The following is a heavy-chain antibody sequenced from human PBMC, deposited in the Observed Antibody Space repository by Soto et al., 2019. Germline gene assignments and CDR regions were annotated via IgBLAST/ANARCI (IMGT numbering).Heavy chain of an antibody. V-gene: IGHV4-31*03. Sequence: QVQLQESGPGLVKPSQTLSLTCTVSGGSISSGGYYWSWIRQHPGKGLEWIGYIYYSGSTYYNPSLKSRVTISVDTSKNQFSLKLSSVTAADTAVYYCARGKRKGWFGAGGYFDYWGQGTLVTVSS. CDR2: IYYSGST. J-gene: IGHJ4*02. D-gene: IGHD3-10*01. CDR3: ARGKRKGWFGAGGYFDY. CDR1: GGSISSGGYY.